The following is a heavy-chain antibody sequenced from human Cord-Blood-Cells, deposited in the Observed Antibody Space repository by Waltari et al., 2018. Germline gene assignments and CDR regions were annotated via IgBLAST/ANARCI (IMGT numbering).Heavy chain of an antibody. CDR1: VDLVSGNPAA. J-gene: IGHJ4*02. V-gene: IGHV6-1*01. CDR2: TYYRSKWYN. D-gene: IGHD3-16*01. Sequence: QVQLQQSGPGLVKPSQTHSLSGAISVDLVSGNPAAWNWIRQSPSRGLAWLGRTYYRSKWYNDYAVSVKSRITINPDTSKNQFSLQLNSVTPEDTAVYYCARGGGRLDYWGQGTLVTVSS. CDR3: ARGGGRLDY.